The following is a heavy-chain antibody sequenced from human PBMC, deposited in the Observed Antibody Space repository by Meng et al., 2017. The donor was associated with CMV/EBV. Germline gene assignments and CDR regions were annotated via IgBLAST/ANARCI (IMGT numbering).Heavy chain of an antibody. V-gene: IGHV5-51*01. CDR3: ARGVGVTIFGVANDY. J-gene: IGHJ4*02. D-gene: IGHD3-3*01. CDR1: GYSFTSYW. CDR2: IYPGDSDT. Sequence: GESLKISCKGSGYSFTSYWIGWVRQMPGKGLEWMGIIYPGDSDTRYSPSFQGQVTISADKSISTAYLQWGSLKASDTAMYYCARGVGVTIFGVANDYWGQGTLVTVSS.